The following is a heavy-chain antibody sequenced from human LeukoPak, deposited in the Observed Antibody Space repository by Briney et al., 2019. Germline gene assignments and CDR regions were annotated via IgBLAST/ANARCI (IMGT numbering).Heavy chain of an antibody. D-gene: IGHD3-22*01. CDR3: ARRGHYYDSSGYYYYFDY. J-gene: IGHJ4*02. CDR1: GGSISSSSYY. V-gene: IGHV4-39*01. Sequence: SETLSLTCTVSGGSISSSSYYWGWIRQPPGKGLEWIGSIYYSGSTYYNPSLKSRVTISVDTSKNQFSLKLSSVTAADTAVYYCARRGHYYDSSGYYYYFDYWGQGTLVTVSS. CDR2: IYYSGST.